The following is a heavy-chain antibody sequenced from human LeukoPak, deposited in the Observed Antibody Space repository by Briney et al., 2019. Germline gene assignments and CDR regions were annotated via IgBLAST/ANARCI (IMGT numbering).Heavy chain of an antibody. CDR3: ARNLVDILTGPNWFDP. D-gene: IGHD3-9*01. CDR2: IYYSGST. CDR1: GGSISSSSYY. J-gene: IGHJ5*02. V-gene: IGHV4-39*01. Sequence: SETLSLTCTVSGGSISSSSYYWGWIRQPPGKGLEWIGSIYYSGSTYYNPSLKGRVTISVDTSKNQFSLKLSSVTAADTAVYYCARNLVDILTGPNWFDPWGQGTLVTVSS.